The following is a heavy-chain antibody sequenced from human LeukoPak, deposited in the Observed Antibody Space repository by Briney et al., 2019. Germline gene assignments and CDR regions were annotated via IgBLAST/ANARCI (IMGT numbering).Heavy chain of an antibody. V-gene: IGHV3-21*04. CDR2: ISSSSSYI. J-gene: IGHJ4*02. D-gene: IGHD3-10*01. CDR3: ARGPDSYGSGTYYHYFDS. Sequence: GGSLRLSCAASRFTFSSYSMSWVRQAPGKGLEWVSSISSSSSYIYYADSVKGRFTISRDNSKNTLFLQMNSLRTDDTAVYYCARGPDSYGSGTYYHYFDSWGQGTLVTVSS. CDR1: RFTFSSYS.